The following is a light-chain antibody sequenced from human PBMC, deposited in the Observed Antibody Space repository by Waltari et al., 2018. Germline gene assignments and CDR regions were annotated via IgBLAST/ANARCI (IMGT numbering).Light chain of an antibody. J-gene: IGLJ2*01. V-gene: IGLV1-40*01. CDR1: SSNIGDSY. Sequence: QAVLKQSPSVSGAPGQTVSISCSGSSSNIGDSYVQWYQQVPGTAPKLLIYENNKRPSGISDRFSGSQSGTSGSLTITGLQSEDEADYYCQSYDRGLIALFGGGTRLTVL. CDR3: QSYDRGLIAL. CDR2: ENN.